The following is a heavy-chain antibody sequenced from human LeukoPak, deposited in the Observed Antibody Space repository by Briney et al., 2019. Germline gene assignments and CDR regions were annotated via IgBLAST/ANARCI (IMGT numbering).Heavy chain of an antibody. CDR3: AKDQGVYDYVWGSYCHSPFDY. V-gene: IGHV3-23*01. D-gene: IGHD3-16*01. J-gene: IGHJ4*02. Sequence: GGSLRLSCAASGFTFSSYAMSWVRQAPGKGLEWVSAISGSGGSTYYADSVKGRFTISRDNSKNTLYLQMNSLRAEDTAVYYCAKDQGVYDYVWGSYCHSPFDYWGQGTLVTVSS. CDR2: ISGSGGST. CDR1: GFTFSSYA.